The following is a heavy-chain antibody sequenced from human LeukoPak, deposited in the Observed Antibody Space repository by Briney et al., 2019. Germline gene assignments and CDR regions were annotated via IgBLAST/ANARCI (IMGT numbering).Heavy chain of an antibody. Sequence: PGGSLRLSCAASGFTWSSYGIHWVRQAPGKGLDWVAVISDDGTSIHYADSVKGRFTISRDNSKNTLYLHMNSLRAEDTAVYYCAKNQAGGFYYYMDVWGKGTTVTVSS. J-gene: IGHJ6*03. D-gene: IGHD1-14*01. CDR3: AKNQAGGFYYYMDV. V-gene: IGHV3-30*18. CDR1: GFTWSSYG. CDR2: ISDDGTSI.